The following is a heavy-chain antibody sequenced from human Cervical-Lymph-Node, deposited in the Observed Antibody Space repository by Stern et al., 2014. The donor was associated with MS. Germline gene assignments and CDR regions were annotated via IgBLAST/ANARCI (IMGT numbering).Heavy chain of an antibody. Sequence: EVQLVQSGGGLVKPGGALRLSCAASGFNFSIYNMNWVRQATGKGLAWVSSISSRSRTNYADSVRGRFTISRDNAKNSLFLQMNSLRAEDTAIYYCARDLRLDYWGQGILVTVSS. J-gene: IGHJ4*02. CDR2: ISSRSRT. CDR3: ARDLRLDY. V-gene: IGHV3-21*01. CDR1: GFNFSIYN.